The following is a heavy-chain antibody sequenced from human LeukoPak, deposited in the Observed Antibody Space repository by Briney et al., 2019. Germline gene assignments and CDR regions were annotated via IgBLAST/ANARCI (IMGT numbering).Heavy chain of an antibody. D-gene: IGHD3-10*01. CDR3: ARSSPPFDSGSYYRPFDY. CDR1: GYTFTSYY. Sequence: ASVKVSCTASGYTFTSYYVHWVRQAPGQGLEWMGIINPCGGSTSYAQKFQGRVTMTRDTSTSTVYMGLSSLRSEDTAVYYCARSSPPFDSGSYYRPFDYWGQGTLVTVSS. J-gene: IGHJ4*02. CDR2: INPCGGST. V-gene: IGHV1-46*01.